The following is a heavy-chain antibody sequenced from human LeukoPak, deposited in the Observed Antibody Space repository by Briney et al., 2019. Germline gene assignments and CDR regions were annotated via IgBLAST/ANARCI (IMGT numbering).Heavy chain of an antibody. CDR3: ARFPFYYDDSSGYYPSPHAFDI. CDR1: GDSVRTSNYY. CDR2: IHYSGNT. D-gene: IGHD3-22*01. V-gene: IGHV4-61*01. J-gene: IGHJ3*02. Sequence: PSETLSLTCTVSGDSVRTSNYYWSWIRQPPGKGLEWIGYIHYSGNTNYNTSLKSRVTISVDTSKNQFSLKLSSVTAADTAVYYCARFPFYYDDSSGYYPSPHAFDIWGQGTMVTVSS.